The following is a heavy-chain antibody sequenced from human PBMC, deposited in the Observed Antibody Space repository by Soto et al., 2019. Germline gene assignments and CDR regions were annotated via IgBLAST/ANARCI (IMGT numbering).Heavy chain of an antibody. CDR3: ARNYGSGSYYKPDGMDV. Sequence: GGSLRLSCAASGFTFSSYGMHWVRQAPGKGLEWVAVIGYDGSNKYYADSVKGRFTNSRNNSKNTLYLQMNSLRAEDTAVYYCARNYGSGSYYKPDGMDVWCQGTTVTVSS. D-gene: IGHD3-10*01. CDR1: GFTFSSYG. CDR2: IGYDGSNK. V-gene: IGHV3-33*01. J-gene: IGHJ6*02.